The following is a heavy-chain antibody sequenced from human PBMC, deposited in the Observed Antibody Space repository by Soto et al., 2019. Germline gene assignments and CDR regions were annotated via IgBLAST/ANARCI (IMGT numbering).Heavy chain of an antibody. J-gene: IGHJ4*02. V-gene: IGHV3-7*01. CDR3: ARSTPPAPFDY. CDR1: GFTFNFYA. CDR2: IKQDGSEK. Sequence: GGSLRLSCTASGFTFNFYAMSWVRQAPGKGLEWVANIKQDGSEKYYVDSVKGRFTISRDNAKNSLYLQMNSLRAEDTAVYYCARSTPPAPFDYWGQGTLVTVSS.